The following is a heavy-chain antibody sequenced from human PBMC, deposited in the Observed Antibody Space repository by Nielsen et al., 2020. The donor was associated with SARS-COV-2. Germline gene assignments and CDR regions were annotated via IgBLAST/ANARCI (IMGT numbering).Heavy chain of an antibody. CDR3: VRGTGYYHDSSGGRHFQH. D-gene: IGHD3-22*01. J-gene: IGHJ1*01. CDR2: IYYTGST. V-gene: IGHV4-30-4*01. Sequence: SETLSLTCTVSGDSITSGDFYWNWIRQSPGKGLEWLGYIYYTGSTYYNPSLKSRVIFSLDMSKNQFSLRLSSVTAADTAVYHCVRGTGYYHDSSGGRHFQHWGQGILVTVSS. CDR1: GDSITSGDFY.